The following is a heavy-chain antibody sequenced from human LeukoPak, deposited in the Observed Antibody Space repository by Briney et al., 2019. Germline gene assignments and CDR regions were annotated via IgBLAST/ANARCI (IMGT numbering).Heavy chain of an antibody. D-gene: IGHD1-26*01. CDR2: IRYDGSNK. J-gene: IGHJ4*02. CDR3: AKSHGSYYGSGLYYSDY. Sequence: PGGPLRLSCAASGFTFSSYGMHWVRQAPGKGLEWVAFIRYDGSNKYYADSVKGRLTISRDNSKNTLYLQMNSLRAEDTAVYYCAKSHGSYYGSGLYYSDYWGQGTLVTVSS. CDR1: GFTFSSYG. V-gene: IGHV3-30*02.